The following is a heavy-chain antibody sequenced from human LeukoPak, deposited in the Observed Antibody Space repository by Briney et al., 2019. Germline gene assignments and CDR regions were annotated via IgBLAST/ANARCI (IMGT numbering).Heavy chain of an antibody. CDR1: GGSINNYY. V-gene: IGHV4-4*07. CDR3: ARGSSGWYSIDY. CDR2: IYSSGST. D-gene: IGHD6-19*01. J-gene: IGHJ4*02. Sequence: PSETLSHTCTVSGGSINNYYWSWIRQPAGKGLEWIGRIYSSGSTNYSPSLKSRVTMSVDTSKNQFSLKLSSVTAADTAVYYCARGSSGWYSIDYWGQGILVTVSS.